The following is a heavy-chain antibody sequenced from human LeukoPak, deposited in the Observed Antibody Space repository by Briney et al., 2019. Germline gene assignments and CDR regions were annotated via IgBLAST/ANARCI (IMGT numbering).Heavy chain of an antibody. J-gene: IGHJ6*03. Sequence: GASVKVSCKASGYTFTSYGISWVRQAPGQGLEWMGWISAYNGNTNYAQKLQGRVTMTTDTSTSTAYMELRSLRSDDTAVYYCARAEDPIAAWARDYYYYMDVWGKGTTVTVSS. D-gene: IGHD6-13*01. CDR1: GYTFTSYG. V-gene: IGHV1-18*01. CDR3: ARAEDPIAAWARDYYYYMDV. CDR2: ISAYNGNT.